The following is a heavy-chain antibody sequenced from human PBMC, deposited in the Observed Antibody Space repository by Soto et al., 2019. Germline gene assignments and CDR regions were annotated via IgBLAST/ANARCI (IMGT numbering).Heavy chain of an antibody. CDR3: ARTDYDILTGSTPWDY. CDR2: ISAYNGNT. V-gene: IGHV1-18*01. CDR1: GYTFTSYG. J-gene: IGHJ4*02. D-gene: IGHD3-9*01. Sequence: ASVTVSCKASGYTFTSYGISWVRQAPGQGLEWMGWISAYNGNTNYAQKLQGRVTMTTDTSTSTAYMELRSLRSDDTAVYYCARTDYDILTGSTPWDYWGQGTLVTVSS.